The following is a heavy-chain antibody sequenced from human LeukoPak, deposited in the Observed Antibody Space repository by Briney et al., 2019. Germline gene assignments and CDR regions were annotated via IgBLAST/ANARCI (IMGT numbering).Heavy chain of an antibody. V-gene: IGHV4-34*01. CDR2: SNYSGGT. CDR1: GGSFIGYY. CDR3: AISDYGDLSY. D-gene: IGHD4-17*01. J-gene: IGHJ4*02. Sequence: SETLSLTCAVHGGSFIGYYWTWIRQPPGKGLEWIGESNYSGGTKYNPSLESRVTISVDMSKNQFSLNLKSVTAADTAMYYCAISDYGDLSYWGQGTLVTVSS.